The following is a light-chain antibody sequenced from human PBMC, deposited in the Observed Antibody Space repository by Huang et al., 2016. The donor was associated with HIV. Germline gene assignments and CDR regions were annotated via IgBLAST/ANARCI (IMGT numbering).Light chain of an antibody. CDR3: MQALQTPRT. CDR2: LGS. CDR1: QSLLHSDGYNY. J-gene: IGKJ2*02. V-gene: IGKV2-28*01. Sequence: DIVMTQSPPSLPVTPGEPASISCRSSQSLLHSDGYNYLDWYLQKPGQSPQLLIYLGSTRASGVPDRFSGSGSGTDFTLKISRVEAEDVGVYYCMQALQTPRTFGQGTKLEIK.